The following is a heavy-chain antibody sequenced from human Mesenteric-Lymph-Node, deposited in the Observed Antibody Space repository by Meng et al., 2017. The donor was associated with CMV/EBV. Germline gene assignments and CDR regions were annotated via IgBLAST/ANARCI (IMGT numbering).Heavy chain of an antibody. CDR1: GGSISSRSHY. J-gene: IGHJ4*02. Sequence: SETLSLTCTVSGGSISSRSHYWGWIRQPPGKGLEWIGSIYYTGSTYYSPSLKSRVIISVDTSKNQFSLKLSSVTAADTAVYYCAREGGTYDYWGQGTLVTVSS. V-gene: IGHV4-39*02. CDR3: AREGGTYDY. CDR2: IYYTGST. D-gene: IGHD1-26*01.